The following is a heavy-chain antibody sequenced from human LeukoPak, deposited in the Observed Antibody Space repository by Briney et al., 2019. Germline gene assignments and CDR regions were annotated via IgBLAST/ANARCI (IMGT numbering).Heavy chain of an antibody. CDR1: GFTFDDYA. CDR2: ISWNSGSI. Sequence: GGSLRLSCAASGFTFDDYAMHWVRQAPGKGLEWVSGISWNSGSIGYADSVKGRFTISRDNAKNSLYLQMNSLRAEDMALYYCAKSLGREWLLHYYFDYWGQGTLVTVSS. CDR3: AKSLGREWLLHYYFDY. D-gene: IGHD3-3*01. V-gene: IGHV3-9*03. J-gene: IGHJ4*02.